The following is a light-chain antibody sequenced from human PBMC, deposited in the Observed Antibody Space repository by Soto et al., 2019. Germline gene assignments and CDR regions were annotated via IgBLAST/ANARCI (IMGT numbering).Light chain of an antibody. Sequence: QSALTQPPSASGSPGQSVTISCTGTSSDVGGYNYVSWYQQHPGKAPKLMIYEVSKRPSGVPDRFSGSKPGNTASLTVSGLQAEDEADYYCSSYAGSKTSPYVFGTGTNVTVL. J-gene: IGLJ1*01. CDR3: SSYAGSKTSPYV. CDR2: EVS. CDR1: SSDVGGYNY. V-gene: IGLV2-8*01.